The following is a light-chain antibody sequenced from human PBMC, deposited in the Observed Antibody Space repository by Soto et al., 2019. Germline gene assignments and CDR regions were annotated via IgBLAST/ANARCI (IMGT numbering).Light chain of an antibody. CDR1: QSISSW. V-gene: IGKV1-5*03. CDR2: KAS. J-gene: IGKJ1*01. Sequence: DIQMTQSPSTLSASVGDRVIITCRASQSISSWLAWYQQKPGKAPKLLIYKASNLESGVPSRFSGSQSGTEFTLTISSLQPDDFATYFCQQYNDYSPRTFGQGTKVETK. CDR3: QQYNDYSPRT.